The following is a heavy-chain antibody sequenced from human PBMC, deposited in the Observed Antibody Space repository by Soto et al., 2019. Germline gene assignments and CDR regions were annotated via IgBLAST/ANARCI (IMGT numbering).Heavy chain of an antibody. D-gene: IGHD3-10*01. V-gene: IGHV4-39*01. CDR2: IYYRGST. Sequence: QLQLQESGPGLVKPSETLSLTCTVSGGSISSSSYYWGWIRQPPGKGLEWIGSIYYRGSTYYNPSLKSRVTISLHTSKNQFSLKLSSVTAADTAVYYCARRPWFGELAYFDYWGQGNLVTVSS. J-gene: IGHJ4*02. CDR1: GGSISSSSYY. CDR3: ARRPWFGELAYFDY.